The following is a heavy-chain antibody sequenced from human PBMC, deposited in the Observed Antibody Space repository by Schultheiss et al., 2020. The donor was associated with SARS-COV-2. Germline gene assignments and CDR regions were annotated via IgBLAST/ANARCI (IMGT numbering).Heavy chain of an antibody. CDR2: IWYDGSNK. CDR1: GFTFDDYA. D-gene: IGHD4-17*01. J-gene: IGHJ4*02. V-gene: IGHV3-33*08. CDR3: ARGAMTTVSNFDY. Sequence: GGSLRLSCAASGFTFDDYAMHWVRQAPGKGLEWVAVIWYDGSNKYYADSVKGRFTISRDNSKNTLYLQMNSLRAEDTAVYYCARGAMTTVSNFDYWGQGTLVTVSS.